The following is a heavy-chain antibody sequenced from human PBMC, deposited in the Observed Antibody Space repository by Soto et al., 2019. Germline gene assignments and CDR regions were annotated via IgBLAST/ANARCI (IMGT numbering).Heavy chain of an antibody. D-gene: IGHD6-13*01. J-gene: IGHJ4*02. CDR3: TRRGGTRWYDV. CDR2: INSKGGDT. CDR1: GYTFTSYG. V-gene: IGHV1-2*04. Sequence: GASVKVSCKASGYTFTSYGISWVRQAPGQGLEWMGWINSKGGDTNYAQKFQGWVTMTRDTSISTSFMEVNSLKSDDTAVYYFTRRGGTRWYDVWCQGTLVTVSS.